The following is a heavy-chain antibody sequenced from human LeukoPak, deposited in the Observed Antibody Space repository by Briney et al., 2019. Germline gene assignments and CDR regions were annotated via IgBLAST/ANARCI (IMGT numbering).Heavy chain of an antibody. V-gene: IGHV3-66*01. CDR2: IYSDGSR. CDR1: GFSVSSTY. J-gene: IGHJ2*01. CDR3: ARDDDYGDYSDWYFDL. Sequence: PGGSLRLSCAASGFSVSSTYISWVRQAPGKGLEWVSVIYSDGSRYYADSVKGRFTISRDKSKNTLYLQMNSLRAEDTAVYYCARDDDYGDYSDWYFDLWGRGTLVTVSS. D-gene: IGHD4-17*01.